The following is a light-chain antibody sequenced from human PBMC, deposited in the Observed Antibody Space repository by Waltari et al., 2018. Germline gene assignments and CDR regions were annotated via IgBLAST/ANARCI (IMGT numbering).Light chain of an antibody. CDR1: QSIRTY. CDR3: QQSYSSPPIT. V-gene: IGKV1-39*01. Sequence: TCRASQSIRTYVSWYQQKPGKAPRVLIYGASILETGVPSRFSGSGSGTDFTLTISGLQPEDVATYYCQQSYSSPPITFGQGTRLEIK. CDR2: GAS. J-gene: IGKJ5*01.